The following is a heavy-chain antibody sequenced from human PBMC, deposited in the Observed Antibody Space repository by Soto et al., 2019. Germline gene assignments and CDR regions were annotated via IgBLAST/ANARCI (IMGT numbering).Heavy chain of an antibody. CDR1: GGTFSSYA. J-gene: IGHJ6*03. V-gene: IGHV1-69*06. D-gene: IGHD2-2*02. CDR3: ARDYCSSTSCYKRGIYYYYYMDV. Sequence: SVKVSCKAAGGTFSSYAISWVRKAPGQGLEWMGGIIPIFGTANYAQKFQGRVTITADKSTNTAYMELSSLRSEDTAVYYCARDYCSSTSCYKRGIYYYYYMDVWGKGTTVTVSS. CDR2: IIPIFGTA.